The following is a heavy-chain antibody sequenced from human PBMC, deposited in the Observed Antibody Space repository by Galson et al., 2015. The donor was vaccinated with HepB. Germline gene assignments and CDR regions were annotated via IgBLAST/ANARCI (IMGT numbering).Heavy chain of an antibody. CDR3: ARVRRGGVRGAIFGYYYTVDV. CDR1: GFTFSSHW. CDR2: INRDGDET. V-gene: IGHV3-7*01. Sequence: SLRLSCAVSGFTFSSHWMSWVRQAPGKGLVWVANINRDGDETYFVDSVMGRFTISRDNAHNSLFLHMSSLRAEDTAVYYCARVRRGGVRGAIFGYYYTVDVWGQGTTVTVSS. J-gene: IGHJ6*02. D-gene: IGHD3-10*01.